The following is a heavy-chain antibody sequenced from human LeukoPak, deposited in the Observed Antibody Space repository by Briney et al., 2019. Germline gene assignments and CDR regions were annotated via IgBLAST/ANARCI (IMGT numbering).Heavy chain of an antibody. CDR3: ARNQQLGGHSYYYYGMDV. J-gene: IGHJ6*02. Sequence: GGSLRLSCAASGFTFSDFYMSWIRQAPGKGLVWVSRINSDGSSTNYADSVKGRFTISRDNSKDTLYLQMNSLRADDTAIYYCARNQQLGGHSYYYYGMDVWGQGTTVTVSS. CDR2: INSDGSST. V-gene: IGHV3-74*01. CDR1: GFTFSDFY. D-gene: IGHD3-16*01.